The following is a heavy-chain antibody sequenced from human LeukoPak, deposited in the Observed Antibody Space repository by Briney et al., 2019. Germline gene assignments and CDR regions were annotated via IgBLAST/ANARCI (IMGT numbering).Heavy chain of an antibody. V-gene: IGHV3-15*01. CDR2: IKSKTDGGTT. CDR3: TTGTGSIAAAGPDY. Sequence: GGSLRLSCAASGFTFSSYSMNWVRQAPGKGLEWVGRIKSKTDGGTTDYAAPVKGRFTISRDDSKNTLYLQMNSLKTEDTAVYYCTTGTGSIAAAGPDYWGQGTLVTVSS. J-gene: IGHJ4*02. CDR1: GFTFSSYS. D-gene: IGHD6-13*01.